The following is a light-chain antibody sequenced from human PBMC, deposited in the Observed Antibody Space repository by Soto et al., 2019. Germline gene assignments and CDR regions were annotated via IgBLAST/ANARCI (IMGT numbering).Light chain of an antibody. Sequence: EIVMTQSPGTLSLSPGETATLSCRASQTIGRNYLAWYQQKPGQAPRLLIYYISTRAADIPARFSGSGSGTDFTLIISSLQSEDSGVYYCQQHSQWPITFGQGTRLEIK. V-gene: IGKV3-15*01. CDR2: YIS. CDR3: QQHSQWPIT. J-gene: IGKJ5*01. CDR1: QTIGRN.